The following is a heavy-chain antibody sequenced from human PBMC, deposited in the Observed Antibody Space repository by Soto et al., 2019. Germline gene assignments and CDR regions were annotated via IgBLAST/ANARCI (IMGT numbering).Heavy chain of an antibody. CDR1: GLPFGSHD. J-gene: IGHJ3*02. CDR3: TKGTWLDI. CDR2: ISVSDPDT. Sequence: EVQLLESGGGLVQPGGSRRLSFPASGLPFGSHDMSWVRQAPGKVLEWVSSISVSDPDTYYADSVKGRFTLSRDISKNTLFLQMDSLRAEDTALYYCTKGTWLDIWGQGTMVTVSS. V-gene: IGHV3-23*01. D-gene: IGHD6-19*01.